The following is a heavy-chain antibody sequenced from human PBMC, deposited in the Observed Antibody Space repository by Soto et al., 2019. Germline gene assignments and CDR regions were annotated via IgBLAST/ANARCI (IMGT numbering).Heavy chain of an antibody. CDR2: ISGSGGST. V-gene: IGHV3-23*01. CDR1: GFTISNYA. J-gene: IGHJ3*02. CDR3: AKDPKFPGIVLAGRDVFDI. D-gene: IGHD6-19*01. Sequence: EVQLLESGGGLVQPGGSLRLSCAASGFTISNYAMSWVRQVPGKGLEWVSAISGSGGSTYYADSVKGRFTISKDNSKNTLYLQMNSLRAEDTAVYYCAKDPKFPGIVLAGRDVFDIWGQGTMVTVSS.